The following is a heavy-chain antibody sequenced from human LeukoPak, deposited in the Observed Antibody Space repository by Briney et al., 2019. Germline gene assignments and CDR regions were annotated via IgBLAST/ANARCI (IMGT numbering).Heavy chain of an antibody. J-gene: IGHJ4*02. D-gene: IGHD2-2*01. V-gene: IGHV2-5*02. CDR3: AHNALFDY. CDR2: IYWDDAK. Sequence: SGPTLVNPTQTLTLTCTFSGFSLSTSGVGLGWIRQPPGKALEFLAFIYWDDAKRYNPSLKNRLTITKDSSINQVVLTLANMDPVDTATYYCAHNALFDYWGQGTLVTVSS. CDR1: GFSLSTSGVG.